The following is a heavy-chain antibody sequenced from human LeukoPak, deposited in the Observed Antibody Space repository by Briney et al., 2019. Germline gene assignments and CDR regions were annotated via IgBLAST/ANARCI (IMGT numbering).Heavy chain of an antibody. J-gene: IGHJ3*02. CDR2: INHSGST. Sequence: SETLSLTCAVYGGSFSGYYWSWIRQPPGKGLEWIGEINHSGSTNYNPSLKSRVTMSVDTSKNQFSLKLGSVTAADTAVYYCASPPSLRRGYSYGYGPPNDPFDIWGQGTMVTVSS. D-gene: IGHD5-18*01. CDR3: ASPPSLRRGYSYGYGPPNDPFDI. V-gene: IGHV4-34*01. CDR1: GGSFSGYY.